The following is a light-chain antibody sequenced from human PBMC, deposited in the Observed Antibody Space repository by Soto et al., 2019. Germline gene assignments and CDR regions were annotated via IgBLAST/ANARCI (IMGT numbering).Light chain of an antibody. J-gene: IGKJ1*01. Sequence: EIVLTPSPGTLSLSPGERATLSCRASQSVSNNYLACYQKKPGQAPRLLIYGASNRATGIPDRFSGSGSGTDFTLTISRLEPEDFAVYYCQQYGSSGTFGQGTKVDIK. CDR2: GAS. CDR1: QSVSNNY. V-gene: IGKV3-20*01. CDR3: QQYGSSGT.